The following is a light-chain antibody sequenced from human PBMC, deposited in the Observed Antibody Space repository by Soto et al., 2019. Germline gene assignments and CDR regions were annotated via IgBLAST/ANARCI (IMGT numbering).Light chain of an antibody. CDR3: VAWDDSLSGLV. CDR1: SANIGTNF. Sequence: QSVLTQPPSASGTPGQRVTISCSGRSANIGTNFVCWYQQLPGTAPKLLIYSNNQRPSGVPDRFSGSKPGTSASLAISGLRSEDEANYYCVAWDDSLSGLVFGTGTKVTVL. V-gene: IGLV1-47*02. CDR2: SNN. J-gene: IGLJ1*01.